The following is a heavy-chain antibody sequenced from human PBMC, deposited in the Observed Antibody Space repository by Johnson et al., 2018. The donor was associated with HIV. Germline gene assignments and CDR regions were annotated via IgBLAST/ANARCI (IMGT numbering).Heavy chain of an antibody. CDR3: VKGVVGAEDVFDI. Sequence: VQLVESGGGVVQPGRSLRLSCAASGFSFSDYYMSWIRQAPGKGLEWVANIKQDGSEKYYADSVKGRFTISRDNSKNTLYLQMNSLRAEDTAVYYCVKGVVGAEDVFDIWGQGTMVTVSS. CDR1: GFSFSDYY. CDR2: IKQDGSEK. J-gene: IGHJ3*02. D-gene: IGHD1-26*01. V-gene: IGHV3-7*01.